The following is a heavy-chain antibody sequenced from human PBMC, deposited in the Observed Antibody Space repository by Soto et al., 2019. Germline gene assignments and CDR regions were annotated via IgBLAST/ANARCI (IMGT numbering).Heavy chain of an antibody. CDR3: ARLGLSSGSYEDYYYGMDV. CDR1: GGSISSSTYY. D-gene: IGHD3-10*01. J-gene: IGHJ6*02. Sequence: PSETLALSCTVSGGSISSSTYYWGRMRPPPGKGMEWIGSIYYSGSTYYDPSLKSRVTISVETSKNQFSLKLSSVTAADTAVYYCARLGLSSGSYEDYYYGMDVWGQGTTVTVSS. V-gene: IGHV4-39*01. CDR2: IYYSGST.